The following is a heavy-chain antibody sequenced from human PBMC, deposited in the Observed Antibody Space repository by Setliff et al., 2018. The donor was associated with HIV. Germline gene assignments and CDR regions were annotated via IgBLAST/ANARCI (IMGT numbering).Heavy chain of an antibody. CDR1: GYTFTGYY. CDR2: INPNSGGT. D-gene: IGHD5-12*01. CDR3: ARVLRRDGYNKNWFDP. Sequence: VKVSCKASGYTFTGYYMHWVRQAPGQGLEWMGWINPNSGGTNYAQKFQGRVTMTRDTSISTAYMELSRLRSDDTAVYYCARVLRRDGYNKNWFDPWGQGTLVTVSS. J-gene: IGHJ5*02. V-gene: IGHV1-2*02.